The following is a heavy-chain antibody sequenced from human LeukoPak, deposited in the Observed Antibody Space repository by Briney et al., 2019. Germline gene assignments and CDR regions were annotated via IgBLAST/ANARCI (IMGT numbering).Heavy chain of an antibody. CDR2: ISYDGSNK. Sequence: GRSLRLSCAASGFTLSSYAMHWVRQAPGKGLEWVAFISYDGSNKYYADSVKGRFTISRDDSMNTLYLQMSRLRAEDTAVYYCARDTDTSGYYPDDYWGQGALVTVSS. D-gene: IGHD3-22*01. J-gene: IGHJ4*02. CDR3: ARDTDTSGYYPDDY. V-gene: IGHV3-30-3*01. CDR1: GFTLSSYA.